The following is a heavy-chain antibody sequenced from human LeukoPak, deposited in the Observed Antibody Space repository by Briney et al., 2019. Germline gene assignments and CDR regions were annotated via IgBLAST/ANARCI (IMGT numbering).Heavy chain of an antibody. J-gene: IGHJ5*01. D-gene: IGHD1-14*01. V-gene: IGHV4-34*01. CDR3: ARPSNVYGHNWFDS. CDR2: IDLYGNT. CDR1: GESFSGYY. Sequence: SETLSLTCAVYGESFSGYYWSWIRQSPGKGLEWIGEIDLYGNTNYNPSLKSRVTISVDSSKNQFSLKLTSVTAADTAVYYCARPSNVYGHNWFDSWGQGTLVTVSS.